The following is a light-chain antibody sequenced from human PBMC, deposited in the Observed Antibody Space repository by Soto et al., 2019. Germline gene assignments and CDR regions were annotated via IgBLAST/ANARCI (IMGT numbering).Light chain of an antibody. J-gene: IGLJ2*01. CDR1: SSNIGSNY. V-gene: IGLV1-47*01. CDR2: GND. Sequence: QSVLTQPPSASGTPGQRVTISCSGSSSNIGSNYAYWYQQLPGTAPKLLIYGNDQRPSGVPDRFSGSKSGTSASLAISGLRSEDEADSYCAAWDDSLSGVLFGGGTNADRP. CDR3: AAWDDSLSGVL.